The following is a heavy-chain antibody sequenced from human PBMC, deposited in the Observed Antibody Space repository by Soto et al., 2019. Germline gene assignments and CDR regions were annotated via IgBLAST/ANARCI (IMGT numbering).Heavy chain of an antibody. V-gene: IGHV3-30*18. J-gene: IGHJ4*02. CDR2: ISYDGSNK. CDR3: AKPKDIVLVPAAEQWLVPED. CDR1: GFTFSSYG. D-gene: IGHD2-2*01. Sequence: QVQLVESGGGVVQPGRSLRLSCAASGFTFSSYGMHWVRQAPGKGLEWVAVISYDGSNKYYADSVKGRFTISRDNSKNTLYLQMNSLRAEDTAVYYCAKPKDIVLVPAAEQWLVPEDWGQGTLVTISS.